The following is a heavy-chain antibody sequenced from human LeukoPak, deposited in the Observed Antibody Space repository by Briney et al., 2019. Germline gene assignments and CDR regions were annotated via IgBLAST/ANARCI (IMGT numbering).Heavy chain of an antibody. CDR1: GFTFSSYA. CDR3: ARAGILRAPLY. D-gene: IGHD6-13*01. Sequence: PGGSLRLSCAASGFTFSSYAMSWIRQPPGKGLEWIGEINHSGSTNYNPSLKSRVTISVDTSKNQFSLKLSSVTAADTAVYYCARAGILRAPLYWGQGTLVTVSS. CDR2: INHSGST. V-gene: IGHV4-34*01. J-gene: IGHJ4*02.